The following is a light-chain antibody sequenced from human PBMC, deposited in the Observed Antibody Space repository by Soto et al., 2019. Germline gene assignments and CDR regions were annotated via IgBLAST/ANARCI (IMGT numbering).Light chain of an antibody. CDR1: SSDVGAYEY. CDR3: CSYGGRILVI. J-gene: IGLJ2*01. Sequence: QSVLTQPASVSGSPGQSITISCTGTSSDVGAYEYVSWYQQYPGKAPTLLIYAVSNRPSGVSDRFSGSKSGNTASLTISGLQAEDEANYYCCSYGGRILVIFGEGTKVTVL. V-gene: IGLV2-14*01. CDR2: AVS.